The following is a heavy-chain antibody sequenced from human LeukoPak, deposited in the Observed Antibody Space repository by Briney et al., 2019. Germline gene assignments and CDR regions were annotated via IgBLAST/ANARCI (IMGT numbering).Heavy chain of an antibody. CDR1: GFTFSSYA. CDR2: ISYDGSNK. J-gene: IGHJ3*02. CDR3: ARDSIAAAGTNAFDI. V-gene: IGHV3-30*04. D-gene: IGHD6-13*01. Sequence: GRSLRLSCTASGFTFSSYAMHWVRQAPGKGLEWVAVISYDGSNKYYADSVKGRFTTSRDNSKNTLYLQMNSLRAEDTAVYYCARDSIAAAGTNAFDIWGQGTMVTVSS.